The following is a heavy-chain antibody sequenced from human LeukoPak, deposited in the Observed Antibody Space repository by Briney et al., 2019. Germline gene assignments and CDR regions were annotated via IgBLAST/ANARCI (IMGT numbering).Heavy chain of an antibody. CDR1: GGTSSSYA. CDR3: AREARIAAAGPPDWFDP. D-gene: IGHD6-13*01. V-gene: IGHV1-69*01. J-gene: IGHJ5*02. CDR2: IIPIFGTA. Sequence: GASVKVSCKASGGTSSSYAISWVRQAPGQGLEWMGGIIPIFGTANYAQKFQGRVTITADESTSTAYMELSSLRSEDTAAYYCAREARIAAAGPPDWFDPWGQGTLVTVSS.